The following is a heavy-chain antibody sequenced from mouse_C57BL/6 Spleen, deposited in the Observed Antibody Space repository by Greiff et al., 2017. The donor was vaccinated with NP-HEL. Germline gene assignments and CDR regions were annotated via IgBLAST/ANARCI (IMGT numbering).Heavy chain of an antibody. V-gene: IGHV1-81*01. CDR3: ARVNVYYDARDY. CDR2: NYPRSGNT. CDR1: GYTFTSYG. Sequence: QVQLQQSGAELARPGVSVKLSCKASGYTFTSYGISWVKQRTGQGLEWIGENYPRSGNTYYNEKFKGKATLTADKSSSTAYMELRSLTSEDSAVYFCARVNVYYDARDYWGQGTSVTVSS. J-gene: IGHJ4*01.